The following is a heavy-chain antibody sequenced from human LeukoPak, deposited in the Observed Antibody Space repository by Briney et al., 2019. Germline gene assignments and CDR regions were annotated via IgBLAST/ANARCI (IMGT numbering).Heavy chain of an antibody. J-gene: IGHJ4*02. V-gene: IGHV1-2*04. CDR3: ARVASGSYYNFDY. CDR1: GYTFTGYY. D-gene: IGHD3-10*01. Sequence: ASVKVSCKASGYTFTGYYMRWVRQAPGQGLEWMGWINPNSGGTNYAQKFQGWVTMTRDTSISTAYMELSRLRSDDTAVYYCARVASGSYYNFDYWGRGTLVTVSS. CDR2: INPNSGGT.